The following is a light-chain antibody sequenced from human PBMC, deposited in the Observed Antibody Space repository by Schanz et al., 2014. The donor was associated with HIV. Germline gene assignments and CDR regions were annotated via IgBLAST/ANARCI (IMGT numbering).Light chain of an antibody. Sequence: DIQLTQSPSTLSASIGDRVTITCRASQSISDGLAWYQQKPGKAPKLLIYAASSLHSGVPSRFSGSGSGTDFTLTISSLQPEDFAVYYCQVRYNWLYTFGQGTKLEIK. CDR3: QVRYNWLYT. V-gene: IGKV1-5*01. CDR1: QSISDG. CDR2: AAS. J-gene: IGKJ2*01.